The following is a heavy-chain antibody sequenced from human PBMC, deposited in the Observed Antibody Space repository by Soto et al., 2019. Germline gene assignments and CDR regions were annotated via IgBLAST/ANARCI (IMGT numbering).Heavy chain of an antibody. CDR1: GFIFSNAW. CDR2: IKSKPDGETI. V-gene: IGHV3-15*01. D-gene: IGHD3-16*01. CDR3: ATGGYYFDY. J-gene: IGHJ4*02. Sequence: AGGSLRLSCAASGFIFSNAWMNWVRQSPGRGLEWVGRIKSKPDGETIDYASPVKGRFTISRDDSKRSAYLQMSSLKTEDTALYYCATGGYYFDYWGQGTLVTVSS.